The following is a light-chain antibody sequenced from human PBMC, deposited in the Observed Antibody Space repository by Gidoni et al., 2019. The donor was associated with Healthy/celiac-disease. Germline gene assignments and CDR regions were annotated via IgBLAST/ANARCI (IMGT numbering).Light chain of an antibody. CDR3: QQSNSWPPYT. Sequence: EIVTTHSLATLSVSPGERATLSCRASQSISSNLAWYQQKPGQAPRLLIYGASIRETGIPARFSGSGSGTEFTLTISSLQSEDFAIYYCQQSNSWPPYTFGQGTKLEIK. V-gene: IGKV3-15*01. CDR1: QSISSN. CDR2: GAS. J-gene: IGKJ2*01.